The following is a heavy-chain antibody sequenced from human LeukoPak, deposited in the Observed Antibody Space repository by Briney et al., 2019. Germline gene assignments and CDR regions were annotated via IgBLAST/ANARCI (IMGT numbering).Heavy chain of an antibody. CDR1: GFTFSTYW. CDR3: ARDSSVFWASRYDY. Sequence: GGSLRLSCAASGFTFSTYWMSWVRQTPGKGLEWVANIKQGGSEKYYVGSVKGRFTISRDNAKNSLYLQMNSLRAEDTAVYYCARDSSVFWASRYDYWGQGTLVTVSS. J-gene: IGHJ4*02. CDR2: IKQGGSEK. D-gene: IGHD6-25*01. V-gene: IGHV3-7*03.